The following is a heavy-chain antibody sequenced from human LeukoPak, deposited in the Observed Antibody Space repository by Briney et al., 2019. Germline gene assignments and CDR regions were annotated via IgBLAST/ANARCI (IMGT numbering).Heavy chain of an antibody. J-gene: IGHJ5*02. D-gene: IGHD6-19*01. Sequence: GGSLRLSCAASGFTFSSYSMNWVRQAPGKGLEWVSSISSSSYIYYADSVKGRFTISRDNAKNSLYLQMNSLRAEDTAVYYCARIGRAVAGQNWFDPWGQGTLVTVSS. CDR3: ARIGRAVAGQNWFDP. CDR2: ISSSSYI. V-gene: IGHV3-21*01. CDR1: GFTFSSYS.